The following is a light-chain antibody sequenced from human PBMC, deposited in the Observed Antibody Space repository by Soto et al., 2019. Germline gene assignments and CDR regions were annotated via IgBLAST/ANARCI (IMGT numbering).Light chain of an antibody. V-gene: IGKV3-20*01. J-gene: IGKJ1*01. CDR1: QSVSSSY. CDR3: QQYGSSSET. Sequence: EIVLTQSPGTLSLSPGERATLSCRASQSVSSSYLAWYQQRPGQAPRLLIYDASSRATGIPDRFSGSGSGTEFTLTISRLEPEDFAVYYCQQYGSSSETFGQGTKVEIK. CDR2: DAS.